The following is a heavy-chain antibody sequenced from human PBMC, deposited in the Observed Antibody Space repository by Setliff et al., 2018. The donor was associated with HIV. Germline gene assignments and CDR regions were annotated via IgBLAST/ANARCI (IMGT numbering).Heavy chain of an antibody. CDR3: ARVGANYGGPDY. D-gene: IGHD4-17*01. CDR1: GGSISSHY. CDR2: IYSSGST. V-gene: IGHV4-59*11. Sequence: SETLSLTCTVSGGSISSHYWNWIRQSPGKGLEWIGYIYSSGSTNYKSSLKSRVTISVDTSKNQFSLKLSSVTAADTAVYYCARVGANYGGPDYWGQGTLVTVSS. J-gene: IGHJ4*02.